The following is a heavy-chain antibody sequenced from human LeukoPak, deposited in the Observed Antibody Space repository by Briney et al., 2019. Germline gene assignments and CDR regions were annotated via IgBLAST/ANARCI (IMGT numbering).Heavy chain of an antibody. Sequence: PGGSLRLSCAASGFTFINHWMTWVRQAPGKGPEWVANINQGGSERYYVDSVKGRFTISRDNAKNSLYLQMNSLRLEDTALYYCARANAMDVWGLGTTVTVSS. CDR1: GFTFINHW. V-gene: IGHV3-7*04. CDR3: ARANAMDV. J-gene: IGHJ6*02. CDR2: INQGGSER.